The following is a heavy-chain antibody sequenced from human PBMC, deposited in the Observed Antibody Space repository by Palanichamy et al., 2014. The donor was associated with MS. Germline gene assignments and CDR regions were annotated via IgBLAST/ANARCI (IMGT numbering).Heavy chain of an antibody. D-gene: IGHD6-6*01. Sequence: EVQLVESGGGLVQPGGSLRLSCAASGFTFSSYAMSWVRQAPGKGLEWVSAISGSGGSTYYADSVKGQFTISRDNSKNTLYLQMNSLRAEDTAVYYCAKAFPSSSSLYYYYGMDVWGQGTTVTVSS. J-gene: IGHJ6*02. CDR1: GFTFSSYA. V-gene: IGHV3-23*04. CDR3: AKAFPSSSSLYYYYGMDV. CDR2: ISGSGGST.